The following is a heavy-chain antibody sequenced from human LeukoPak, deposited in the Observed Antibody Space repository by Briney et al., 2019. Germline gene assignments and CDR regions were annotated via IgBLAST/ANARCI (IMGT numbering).Heavy chain of an antibody. CDR3: ARQRFLEWYSDY. D-gene: IGHD3-3*01. V-gene: IGHV4-59*08. J-gene: IGHJ4*02. Sequence: PSETLSLTCTVSGGSISSYYWSWIRQSPGKGLEWIGYIYYSGSTNYNPSLKSRVTISVDTSKNQFSLKLSSVTAADTAVYYCARQRFLEWYSDYWGQGTLVTVSS. CDR1: GGSISSYY. CDR2: IYYSGST.